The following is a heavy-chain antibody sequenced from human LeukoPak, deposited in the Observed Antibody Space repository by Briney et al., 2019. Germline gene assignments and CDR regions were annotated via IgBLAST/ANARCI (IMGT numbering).Heavy chain of an antibody. Sequence: GGSLRLSCAASGFTFSSCGMHWVRQAPVKGLEWVAVISYDGSNKYYADSVKGRFTISRDNSKNTLYLQMNSLRAEDTAVYYCAKDRGAGAGMDVWGQGTTVTVSS. CDR1: GFTFSSCG. D-gene: IGHD3-10*01. V-gene: IGHV3-30*18. CDR2: ISYDGSNK. CDR3: AKDRGAGAGMDV. J-gene: IGHJ6*02.